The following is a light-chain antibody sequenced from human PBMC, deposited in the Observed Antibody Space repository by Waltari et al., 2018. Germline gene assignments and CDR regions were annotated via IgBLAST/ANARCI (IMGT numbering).Light chain of an antibody. CDR2: AVS. J-gene: IGLJ2*01. V-gene: IGLV2-11*01. CDR1: SSDVGIYNF. Sequence: HSALTQPRSVSGSPGQSVAISCTGTSSDVGIYNFVSWYQQHPGKVPNLIIYAVSQRPTGVPDRFSGSKSGNTASLTISGLQADDEADYYCLSCAANDICVFGGGTQLTV. CDR3: LSCAANDICV.